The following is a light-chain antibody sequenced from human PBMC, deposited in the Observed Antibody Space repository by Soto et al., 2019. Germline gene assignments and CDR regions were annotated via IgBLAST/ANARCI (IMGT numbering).Light chain of an antibody. J-gene: IGLJ2*01. CDR2: DVS. Sequence: QSALTQPASVSGSPGQSITISCTGTSSDIGGYNFVSWYQQHPGKAPKLMIFDVSSRPSGISNRFSGSKSGNTASLTISGLQAEDEADYYCTSYTSTMKGVLFGGGTKVTVL. CDR3: TSYTSTMKGVL. V-gene: IGLV2-14*01. CDR1: SSDIGGYNF.